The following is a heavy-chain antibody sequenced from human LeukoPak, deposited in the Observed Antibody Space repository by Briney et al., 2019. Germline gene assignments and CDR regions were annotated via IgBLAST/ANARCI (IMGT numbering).Heavy chain of an antibody. CDR1: GGSISTNNYY. J-gene: IGHJ4*02. D-gene: IGHD2-21*02. Sequence: SETLSLTCTVSGGSISTNNYYWGWIRQPPGKGLERIGHIYYDGRTYYNPSLKSRVTMSVDTSKNQFSLKLSSVTAADTAVYYCARHSHIVVVTAIDYFDYWGQGTLVTVSS. CDR3: ARHSHIVVVTAIDYFDY. V-gene: IGHV4-39*01. CDR2: IYYDGRT.